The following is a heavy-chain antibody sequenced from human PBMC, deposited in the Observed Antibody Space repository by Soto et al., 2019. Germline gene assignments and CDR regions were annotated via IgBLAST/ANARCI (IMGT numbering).Heavy chain of an antibody. J-gene: IGHJ4*02. CDR2: INHSGST. CDR3: ARDKITGLFDY. Sequence: QVQLQQWGAGLLKPSETLSLTCAVYGGSFSGYYWTWIRQPPGTGLEWIGEINHSGSTNYNPSLTSRVTISVDTAKNQFSLKLTSVTAADTAVYSCARDKITGLFDYWGQGTLVTVSS. CDR1: GGSFSGYY. V-gene: IGHV4-34*01. D-gene: IGHD2-8*02.